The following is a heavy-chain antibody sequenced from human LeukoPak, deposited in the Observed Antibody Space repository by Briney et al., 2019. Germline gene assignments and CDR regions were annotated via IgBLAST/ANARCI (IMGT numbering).Heavy chain of an antibody. J-gene: IGHJ3*02. CDR1: GFTFSSYG. CDR2: IRYDGSNK. D-gene: IGHD5-12*01. Sequence: GGSLRLSCAASGFTFSSYGMHWVRQAPGKGLEWVAFIRYDGSNKYYADSVKGRFTISRDNSKNTLYLQMNSLRAEDTAVYYCAKDLGSGYDSEASDIWGQGTMVTVSS. CDR3: AKDLGSGYDSEASDI. V-gene: IGHV3-30*02.